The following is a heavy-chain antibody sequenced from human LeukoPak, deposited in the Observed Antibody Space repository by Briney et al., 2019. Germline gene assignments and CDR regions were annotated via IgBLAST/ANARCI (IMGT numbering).Heavy chain of an antibody. CDR2: IYYSGST. J-gene: IGHJ6*03. CDR1: GGSISRYY. V-gene: IGHV4-59*08. D-gene: IGHD2-2*01. Sequence: SETLSLTCTVSGGSISRYYWSWIRQPPGKGLEWIGYIYYSGSTYYNPSLKSRVTISVDTSKNQFSLKLSSVTAADTAVYYCAAGTDIVVVPAYYYYMDVWGKGTTVTVSS. CDR3: AAGTDIVVVPAYYYYMDV.